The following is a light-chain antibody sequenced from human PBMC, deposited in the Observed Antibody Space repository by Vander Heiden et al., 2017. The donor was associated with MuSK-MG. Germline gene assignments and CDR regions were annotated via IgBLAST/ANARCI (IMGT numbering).Light chain of an antibody. CDR3: QQSYSTLT. CDR1: QSISSY. J-gene: IGKJ4*01. CDR2: AAS. Sequence: IQITQSPSSLSASVGDRVTITCRASQSISSYLNWYQQKPGKAPKLLIYAASSLQSGVPSRFSGSGSGTDFTLTISRLQPEDFATYYCQQSYSTLTFGGGTKVEIK. V-gene: IGKV1-39*01.